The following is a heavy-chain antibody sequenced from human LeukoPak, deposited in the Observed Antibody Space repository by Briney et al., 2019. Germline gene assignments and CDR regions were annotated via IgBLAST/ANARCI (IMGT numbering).Heavy chain of an antibody. D-gene: IGHD6-13*01. CDR1: GFTVSSNY. CDR2: LYSGGST. J-gene: IGHJ4*02. V-gene: IGHV3-66*01. CDR3: ARDDKAAAGSDY. Sequence: GGSLRLSCAASGFTVSSNYMSWVRQAPGKGLEWVSVLYSGGSTYYADSVKGRFTISRDNSKNTLYLQMNSLRAEDTAVYYCARDDKAAAGSDYWGQGTLVTVSS.